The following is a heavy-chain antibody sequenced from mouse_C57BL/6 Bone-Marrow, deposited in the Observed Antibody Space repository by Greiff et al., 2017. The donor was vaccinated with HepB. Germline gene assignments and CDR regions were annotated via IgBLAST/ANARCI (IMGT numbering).Heavy chain of an antibody. V-gene: IGHV1-81*01. Sequence: QVQLQQSGAELARPGASVKLSCKASGYTFTSYGISWVKQRTGQGLEWIGEIYPRSGNTYYSEKFKGKATLTADKSSSTAYMELRSLTSEDSAVYFCARGPTVVPDYWGQGTTLTVSS. CDR3: ARGPTVVPDY. D-gene: IGHD1-1*01. CDR1: GYTFTSYG. J-gene: IGHJ2*01. CDR2: IYPRSGNT.